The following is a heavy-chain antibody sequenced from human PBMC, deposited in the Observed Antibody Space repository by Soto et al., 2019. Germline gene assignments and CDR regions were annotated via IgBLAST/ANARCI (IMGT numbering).Heavy chain of an antibody. J-gene: IGHJ6*02. Sequence: PSETLSLTCTISGGSLSSFYWSWIRQSPGKGLEWIGYIYYSGSTKYNPSLKSRVTMSVDTSKNQFSLSLSSVTAADTAIYYCARDYYGSVWFSVLVQGTTVT. CDR2: IYYSGST. V-gene: IGHV4-59*01. D-gene: IGHD3-10*01. CDR3: ARDYYGSVWFSV. CDR1: GGSLSSFY.